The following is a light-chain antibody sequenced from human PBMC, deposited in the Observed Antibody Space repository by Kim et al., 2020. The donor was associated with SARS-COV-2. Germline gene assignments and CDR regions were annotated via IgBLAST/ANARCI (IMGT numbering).Light chain of an antibody. J-gene: IGKJ4*01. CDR2: GAF. CDR1: QSVSSSY. V-gene: IGKV3-20*01. Sequence: EIVLTQSPGTLSVSPGERATLSCRASQSVSSSYLAWYQQKPGQAPRLLSYGAFSRVTGIPDRFSGSGSGTVFPLTISRLEPEDFAVYYCQQYDSTPEITFGGGTKVDIK. CDR3: QQYDSTPEIT.